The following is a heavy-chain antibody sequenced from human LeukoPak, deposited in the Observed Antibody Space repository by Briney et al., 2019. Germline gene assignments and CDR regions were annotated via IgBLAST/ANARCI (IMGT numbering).Heavy chain of an antibody. J-gene: IGHJ5*02. Sequence: GRSLRLSCAVSGFTFSRSAMHWVRQAPGKGLEWVSVISNDGSNKYYADSVKGRFTISRDYSRNTVFLQMSSLRPEDTALYYCARGGYCSGDWCYGDYWFDPWGRGTLVTVSS. D-gene: IGHD2-15*01. CDR1: GFTFSRSA. CDR2: ISNDGSNK. CDR3: ARGGYCSGDWCYGDYWFDP. V-gene: IGHV3-30*04.